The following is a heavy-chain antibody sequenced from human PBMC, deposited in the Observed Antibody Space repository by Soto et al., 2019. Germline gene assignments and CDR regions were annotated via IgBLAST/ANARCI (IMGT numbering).Heavy chain of an antibody. J-gene: IGHJ4*02. Sequence: EVQLVESGGGTIQPGGSLRLSCAASGFSVSSKYMTWVRQAPGKGLERVSVIYGGGTTYYADSVKGRFTISRDNSKNTLYLQMNSLRAEDTGVYYCVQTTGWPGFDFWGQGTLVTVSS. CDR1: GFSVSSKY. CDR2: IYGGGTT. D-gene: IGHD6-19*01. V-gene: IGHV3-53*01. CDR3: VQTTGWPGFDF.